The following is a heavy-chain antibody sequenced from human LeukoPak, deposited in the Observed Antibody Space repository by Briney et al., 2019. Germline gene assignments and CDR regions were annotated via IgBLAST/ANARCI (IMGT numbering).Heavy chain of an antibody. CDR1: GGSISSYY. CDR3: ARVAIFGVVRVYYYYYYMDV. V-gene: IGHV4-4*07. J-gene: IGHJ6*03. D-gene: IGHD3-3*01. Sequence: SETLSLTCTVSGGSISSYYWSWIRQPAGKGLEWIGRIYTSGSTNYNPSLKSRVTMSVDTSKNQFSLKLSSVTAADTAVYYCARVAIFGVVRVYYYYYYMDVWGKGTTVTVSS. CDR2: IYTSGST.